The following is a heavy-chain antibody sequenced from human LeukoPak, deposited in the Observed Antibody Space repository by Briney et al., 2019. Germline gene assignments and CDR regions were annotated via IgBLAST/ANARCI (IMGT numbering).Heavy chain of an antibody. J-gene: IGHJ5*02. Sequence: PGGSLRLSCAASGFTFSSYAMHWVRQATGKGLVGVAVISYDGSNKYYADSVKGRVTISRDNSKNTLYLQMNRLRAEDTAVYYCARGGSAGFDPWGQGTLVTVSS. V-gene: IGHV3-30-3*01. CDR3: ARGGSAGFDP. D-gene: IGHD2-15*01. CDR1: GFTFSSYA. CDR2: ISYDGSNK.